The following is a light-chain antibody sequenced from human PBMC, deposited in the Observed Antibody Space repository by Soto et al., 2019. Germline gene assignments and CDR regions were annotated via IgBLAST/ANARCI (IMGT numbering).Light chain of an antibody. CDR1: QTVSEW. CDR3: QQYNNSPWT. Sequence: DIQMTQSPSTLSASIGDRVTITCRASQTVSEWLAWYQQKPGKAPKLLIYEGSTLERGVPSRFSGSGYGTEFTLIISGLQPGDFATYYCQQYNNSPWTFGQGTKVDIK. V-gene: IGKV1-5*01. J-gene: IGKJ1*01. CDR2: EGS.